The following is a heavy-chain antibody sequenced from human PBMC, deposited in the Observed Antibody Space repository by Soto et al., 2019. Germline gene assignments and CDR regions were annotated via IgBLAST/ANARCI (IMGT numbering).Heavy chain of an antibody. V-gene: IGHV1-69*01. Sequence: QVQLVQSGAEVKKPGSSVKVSCKASGGTFNTYAISWVRQAPGQGLEWMGGVIPIFGTTKYAQKFQGSVTITAEESTTTAYMELSSLRSEDTAVYYCARKYQVPHGDDDYAYNRDVWGQGTTVTVSS. CDR1: GGTFNTYA. D-gene: IGHD2-2*01. J-gene: IGHJ6*02. CDR3: ARKYQVPHGDDDYAYNRDV. CDR2: VIPIFGTT.